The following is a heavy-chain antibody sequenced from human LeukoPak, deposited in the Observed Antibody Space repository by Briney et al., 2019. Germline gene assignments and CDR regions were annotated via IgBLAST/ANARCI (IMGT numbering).Heavy chain of an antibody. D-gene: IGHD3-22*01. CDR3: AKDYYDSSGYYYLDY. CDR1: GFTFSSYG. J-gene: IGHJ4*02. CDR2: IRYDGSNK. V-gene: IGHV3-30*02. Sequence: GGSLRLSCAASGFTFSSYGMHWVRQAPGKRLEWVAFIRYDGSNKYYADSVKGRFTISRDNSKNTLYLQMNGLRAEDTAVYYCAKDYYDSSGYYYLDYWGQGTLVTVSS.